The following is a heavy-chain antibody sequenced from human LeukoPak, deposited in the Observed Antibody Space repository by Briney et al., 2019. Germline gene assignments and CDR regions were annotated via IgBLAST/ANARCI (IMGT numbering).Heavy chain of an antibody. Sequence: PSETLSLTCAVSGGSISSGGYSWSWIRQPPGKGLEWIGYIYHSGSIYYNPSLKSRVTISVDRSKNQFSLKLSSVTAADTAVYYCARSPYYYDSSGYLFYFDYWGQGTLVTVSS. D-gene: IGHD3-22*01. V-gene: IGHV4-30-2*01. CDR1: GGSISSGGYS. CDR2: IYHSGSI. J-gene: IGHJ4*02. CDR3: ARSPYYYDSSGYLFYFDY.